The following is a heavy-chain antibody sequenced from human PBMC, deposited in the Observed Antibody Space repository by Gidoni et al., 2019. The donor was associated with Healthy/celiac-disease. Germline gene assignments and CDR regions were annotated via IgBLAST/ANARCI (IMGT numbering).Heavy chain of an antibody. V-gene: IGHV3-53*01. CDR1: GFTVSPNS. Sequence: EVQLVESGGGLIQPGGSLRPSCAASGFTVSPNSMSWVRQAPGKGLEWVSVIYSGGSTYYADSVKGRFTISRDNSKNTLYLQMNSLRAEDTAVYYCARERLYSSSWYPRDFYYYGMDVWGQGTTVTVSS. D-gene: IGHD6-13*01. CDR3: ARERLYSSSWYPRDFYYYGMDV. CDR2: IYSGGST. J-gene: IGHJ6*02.